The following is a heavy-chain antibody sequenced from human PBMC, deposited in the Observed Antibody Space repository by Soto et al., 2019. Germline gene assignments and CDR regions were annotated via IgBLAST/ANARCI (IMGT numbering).Heavy chain of an antibody. CDR2: INRGGDT. D-gene: IGHD3-10*01. CDR3: ARRYGGAVDY. V-gene: IGHV4-34*10. CDR1: GGSFRGLY. Sequence: SETLSLTCTVNGGSFRGLYWSWIRQPPGKGLEWIGEINRGGDTAYSPSLKSRITLSVDTSKNQFSLKLSSVTAADTAVYYCARRYGGAVDYWGQGNRNTVSS. J-gene: IGHJ4*02.